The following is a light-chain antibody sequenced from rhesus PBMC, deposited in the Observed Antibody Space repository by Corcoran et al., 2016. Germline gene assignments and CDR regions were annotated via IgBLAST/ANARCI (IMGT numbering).Light chain of an antibody. CDR1: QNIYTN. V-gene: IGKV1S12*01. CDR2: AAF. Sequence: DIQMTQSPSALSASVGDRVTISCRASQNIYTNLAWYQQKPGKAPKLLIYAAFSLQPGIPFRFSGIGSGTDFTLTISSRQPEDSAVYYCQHYYDNPFTFGPGTKLDIK. CDR3: QHYYDNPFT. J-gene: IGKJ3*01.